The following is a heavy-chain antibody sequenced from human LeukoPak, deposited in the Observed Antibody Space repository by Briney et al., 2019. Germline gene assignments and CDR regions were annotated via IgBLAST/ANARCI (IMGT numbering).Heavy chain of an antibody. CDR1: GFTFSSYS. J-gene: IGHJ6*03. V-gene: IGHV3-21*01. Sequence: PGGSLRLSCAASGFTFSSYSMNWVRQAPGKGLEWVSSISSSSSYIYYADSVKGRFTISRDNAKNSLYLQMNSLRAEDTAVYYCARAPSGICSSTSCYLVYYYYMDVWGKGTTVTVSS. CDR3: ARAPSGICSSTSCYLVYYYYMDV. CDR2: ISSSSSYI. D-gene: IGHD2-2*01.